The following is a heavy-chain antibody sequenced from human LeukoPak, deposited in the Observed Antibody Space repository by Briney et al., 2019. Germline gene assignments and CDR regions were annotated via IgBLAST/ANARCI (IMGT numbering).Heavy chain of an antibody. J-gene: IGHJ4*02. CDR1: GGTFISYA. V-gene: IGHV1-69*06. CDR3: ARTDGRYCSSTSCYGAPYFDY. CDR2: IIPIFGTA. D-gene: IGHD2-2*01. Sequence: SVKVSCKASGGTFISYAISWVRQAPGQGLEWMGGIIPIFGTANYAQKFQGRVTITADKSTSTAYMELSSLRSEDTSVYYCARTDGRYCSSTSCYGAPYFDYWGQGTLVTVSS.